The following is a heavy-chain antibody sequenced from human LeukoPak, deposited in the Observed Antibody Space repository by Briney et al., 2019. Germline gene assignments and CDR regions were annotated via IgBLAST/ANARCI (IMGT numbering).Heavy chain of an antibody. D-gene: IGHD5-18*01. CDR3: GTASNGY. CDR1: GDSVSTNN. CDR2: IYYSGST. Sequence: SQTLSLTCAISGDSVSTNNAAWNWIRQPPGKGLEWIGYIYYSGSTNYNPSLKSRVTISVDTSKNQFSLKLSSVTAADTAVYYCGTASNGYWGQGTLVTVSS. V-gene: IGHV4-59*02. J-gene: IGHJ4*02.